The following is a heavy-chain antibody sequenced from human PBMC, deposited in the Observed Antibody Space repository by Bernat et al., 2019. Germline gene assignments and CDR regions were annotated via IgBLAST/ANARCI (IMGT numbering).Heavy chain of an antibody. CDR2: IKSQGGGGTV. D-gene: IGHD1-1*01. CDR3: TWNGDYYYRMDI. V-gene: IGHV3-15*01. Sequence: EVQLVESGVDLVKPGGSLRLSCAASGFTFSHAWMSWVRQAPGKGLEWVGRIKSQGGGGTVDYAAPVKGRFTISRDDSKNTLYLQMNSPKAEDTAVYYCTWNGDYYYRMDIWGQGTTVTVSS. CDR1: GFTFSHAW. J-gene: IGHJ6*02.